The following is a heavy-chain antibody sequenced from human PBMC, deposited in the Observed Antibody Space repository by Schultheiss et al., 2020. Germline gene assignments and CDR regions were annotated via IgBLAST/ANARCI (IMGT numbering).Heavy chain of an antibody. CDR3: ARAPPLYSFWNGYDS. D-gene: IGHD3-3*01. CDR2: VYYSGNT. Sequence: SETLSLTCTVSGDSMSNYYWTWIRQPPAKGLEWIGSVYYSGNTYYNPSLQSRLTISVDKSKNLFSLRLTSMTAADTAVYYCARAPPLYSFWNGYDSWGQGALVTVSS. J-gene: IGHJ4*02. CDR1: GDSMSNYY. V-gene: IGHV4-59*01.